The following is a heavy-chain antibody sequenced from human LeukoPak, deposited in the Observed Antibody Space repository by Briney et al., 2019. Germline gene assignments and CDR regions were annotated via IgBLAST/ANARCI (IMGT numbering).Heavy chain of an antibody. Sequence: GGSLRLSCAASGFTFSSYAMSWVRQAPGKGLEWVSSISSSSSYIYYADSVKGRFTISRDNSKNTLYLQMNSLRAEDTAVYYCAKDTGVFYDSSGYYGYFDYWGQGTLVTVSS. CDR3: AKDTGVFYDSSGYYGYFDY. CDR2: ISSSSSYI. V-gene: IGHV3-23*01. D-gene: IGHD3-22*01. CDR1: GFTFSSYA. J-gene: IGHJ4*02.